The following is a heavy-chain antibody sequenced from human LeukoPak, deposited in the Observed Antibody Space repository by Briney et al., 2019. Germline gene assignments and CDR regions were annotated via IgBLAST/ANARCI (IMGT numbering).Heavy chain of an antibody. CDR3: ARDREQLVPYAFDI. V-gene: IGHV1-18*01. J-gene: IGHJ3*02. Sequence: ASVNVSCKASGYTFTSYGISWVRQAPGQGLEWMGWISAYNGNTNYAQKLQGRVTMTTDTSTSTAYMELRSLRSDDTAVYYCARDREQLVPYAFDIWGQGTMVTVSS. CDR2: ISAYNGNT. CDR1: GYTFTSYG. D-gene: IGHD6-6*01.